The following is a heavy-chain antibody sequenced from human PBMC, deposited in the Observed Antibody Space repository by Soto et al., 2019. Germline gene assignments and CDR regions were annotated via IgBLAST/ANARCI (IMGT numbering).Heavy chain of an antibody. CDR1: GFTFSSYS. J-gene: IGHJ4*02. Sequence: EVQLVESGGGLVQPGGSLRLSCAASGFTFSSYSMNWVRQAPGKGLEWVSYISSSSSTIYYADSVKGRFTISRDNAKNSLYLQMNSLRAEDTAVYYCARAKGMEWLLTPRPFDYWGQGTLVTVSS. CDR2: ISSSSSTI. CDR3: ARAKGMEWLLTPRPFDY. D-gene: IGHD3-3*01. V-gene: IGHV3-48*01.